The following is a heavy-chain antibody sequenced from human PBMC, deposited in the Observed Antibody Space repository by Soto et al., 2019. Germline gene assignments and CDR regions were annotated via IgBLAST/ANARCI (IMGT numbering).Heavy chain of an antibody. V-gene: IGHV4-39*01. CDR2: IYYSGST. CDR3: ARRVREYSSSSGGSGFDY. CDR1: GGSISSSSYY. D-gene: IGHD6-6*01. Sequence: SETLSLTCTVSGGSISSSSYYWGWIRQPPGKGLEWIGSIYYSGSTYYNPSLKSRVTISVDTSKNQFSLKLSSVTAADTAVYYCARRVREYSSSSGGSGFDYWGQGTLVTVSS. J-gene: IGHJ4*02.